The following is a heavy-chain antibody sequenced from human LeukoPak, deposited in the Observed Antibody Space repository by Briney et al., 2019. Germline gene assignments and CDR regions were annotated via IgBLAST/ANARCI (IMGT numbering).Heavy chain of an antibody. D-gene: IGHD3-16*02. J-gene: IGHJ4*02. V-gene: IGHV4-39*01. CDR1: GGSISSSSYY. Sequence: SETLSLTCTVSGGSISSSSYYWGWIRQPPGKGLEWIGSIYYSGSTYYNPSLKSRVTISVDTSKNQFSLKLSSVTAADTAVYYCARRGGVWGSYRYLYFDYWGQGTLVTVSS. CDR2: IYYSGST. CDR3: ARRGGVWGSYRYLYFDY.